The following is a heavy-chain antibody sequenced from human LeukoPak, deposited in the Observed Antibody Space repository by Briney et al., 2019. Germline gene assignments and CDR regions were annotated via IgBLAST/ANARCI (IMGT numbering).Heavy chain of an antibody. Sequence: PGGSLRLSCAASGFTFSNAWMSWVRQAPGKGLEWVGRIKSKTDGGTTDYAAPVKGRFTISRDDSKNTLYLQMNSLKTEDTAVYYCTTGPPIYSSSWLAPFYYYGMDVWGQGTTVTVSS. CDR3: TTGPPIYSSSWLAPFYYYGMDV. V-gene: IGHV3-15*01. J-gene: IGHJ6*02. CDR2: IKSKTDGGTT. CDR1: GFTFSNAW. D-gene: IGHD6-13*01.